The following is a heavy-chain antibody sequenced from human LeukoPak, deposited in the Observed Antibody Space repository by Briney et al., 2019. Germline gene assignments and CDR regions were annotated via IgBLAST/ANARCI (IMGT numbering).Heavy chain of an antibody. V-gene: IGHV1-24*01. Sequence: ASVKVSCKVSGYTLTELSMHWVRQAPGKGLEWMGGFDPEDGETIYAQKFQGRVTMTEDTSTDTAYMELSSLRSEDTAVYYCARDSSFANALWFGELMSWGQGTMVTVSS. J-gene: IGHJ3*01. CDR3: ARDSSFANALWFGELMS. D-gene: IGHD3-10*01. CDR1: GYTLTELS. CDR2: FDPEDGET.